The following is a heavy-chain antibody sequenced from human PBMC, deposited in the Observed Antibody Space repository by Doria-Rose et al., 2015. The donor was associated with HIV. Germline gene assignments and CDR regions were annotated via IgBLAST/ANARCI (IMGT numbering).Heavy chain of an antibody. V-gene: IGHV3-9*01. J-gene: IGHJ6*03. Sequence: GGGLVQPGRSLRLSCVGSGFSFESYAMHWVRLAPGKGLEWVAGISWDSGAKGNADSVEGRFTISRDNAKKSVYLEMRSLRPEDTAFYYCAKAPIIGPKYYFYMDVWGKGTSVTVSS. CDR2: ISWDSGAK. CDR3: AKAPIIGPKYYFYMDV. CDR1: GFSFESYA. D-gene: IGHD3-3*01.